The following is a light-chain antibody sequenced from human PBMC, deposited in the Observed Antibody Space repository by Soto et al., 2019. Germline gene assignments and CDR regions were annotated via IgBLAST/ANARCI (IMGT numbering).Light chain of an antibody. CDR1: QSVTSSY. V-gene: IGKV3-20*01. CDR3: QQYGSSPFT. J-gene: IGKJ4*01. CDR2: GAS. Sequence: EIVLTQSPGTLSLSPGERATLSCRASQSVTSSYLAWYQQTLGQAPRHLIYGASSRATAIPDRFSGSGSGTDFTLTISRLEPEDFAVYYCQQYGSSPFTFGGGTKVEIK.